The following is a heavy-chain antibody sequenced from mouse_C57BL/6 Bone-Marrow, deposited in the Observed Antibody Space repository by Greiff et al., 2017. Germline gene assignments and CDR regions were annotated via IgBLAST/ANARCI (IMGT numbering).Heavy chain of an antibody. V-gene: IGHV14-3*01. CDR2: IDPANGNT. CDR3: ARDGYYREDAMDY. J-gene: IGHJ4*01. CDR1: GFNIKNTY. D-gene: IGHD2-3*01. Sequence: EVQRVESVAELVRPGASVKLSCTASGFNIKNTYMHWVKQRPEQGLEWIGRIDPANGNTKYAPKFQGKATITADTSSNTAYLQLSSLTSEDTAIYYCARDGYYREDAMDYWGQGTSVTVSS.